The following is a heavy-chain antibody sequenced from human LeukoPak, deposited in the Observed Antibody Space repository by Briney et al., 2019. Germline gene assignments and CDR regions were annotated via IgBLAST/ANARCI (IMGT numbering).Heavy chain of an antibody. Sequence: ASVKVSCKASGYIFTDYYMHWVRQAPGQGLEWMGWINPDSGGTNYAQKFQGRVTMTRDTSITTAYMELSRLTSDDTAVYYCASGYSDYADYYNYYMDVWGKGTTVTVSS. J-gene: IGHJ6*03. D-gene: IGHD4-11*01. CDR1: GYIFTDYY. CDR3: ASGYSDYADYYNYYMDV. CDR2: INPDSGGT. V-gene: IGHV1-2*02.